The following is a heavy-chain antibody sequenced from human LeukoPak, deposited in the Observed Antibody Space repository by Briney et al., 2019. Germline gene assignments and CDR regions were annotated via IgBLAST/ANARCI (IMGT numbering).Heavy chain of an antibody. CDR2: INHSGST. V-gene: IGHV4-34*01. D-gene: IGHD3-22*01. J-gene: IGHJ4*02. CDR1: GGSFSGYY. Sequence: PSETLSLTCAVYGGSFSGYYWSWIRQPPGKGLEWIGEINHSGSTNYNPSLKSRVTISVDTSKNQFSLKLSSVTAADTAVYYCATDLQYYYDSSGYWVYWGQGTLVTVSS. CDR3: ATDLQYYYDSSGYWVY.